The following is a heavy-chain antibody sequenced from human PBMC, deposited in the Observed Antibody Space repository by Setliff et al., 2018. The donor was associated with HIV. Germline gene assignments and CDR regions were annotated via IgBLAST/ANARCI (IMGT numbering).Heavy chain of an antibody. CDR1: GFTFSSYW. J-gene: IGHJ4*02. Sequence: GGSLRLSCAASGFTFSSYWMHWVRQVPGKGLVWVSRINSDGSSTTYADFVKGRFTISRDNAKNTLYLQMNSLRAEDTAVYYCARDPRPKFWSGNSPFDYWGQGTLVTVSS. D-gene: IGHD3-3*01. V-gene: IGHV3-74*03. CDR2: INSDGSST. CDR3: ARDPRPKFWSGNSPFDY.